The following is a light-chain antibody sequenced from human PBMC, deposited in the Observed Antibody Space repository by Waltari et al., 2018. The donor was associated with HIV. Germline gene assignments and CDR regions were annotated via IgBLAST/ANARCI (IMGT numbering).Light chain of an antibody. Sequence: NFMLTQPPSVSESPGKTVTISCTRSSGRIASNYVQWYQQRPGVAPTTVIYENNERHPAFPERFSGSTDSSSNSAARAIAGLTADDEADYYCQSKSDSDDGRFGGGTTLTV. CDR2: ENN. J-gene: IGLJ2*01. CDR3: QSKSDSDDGR. V-gene: IGLV6-57*04. CDR1: SGRIASNY.